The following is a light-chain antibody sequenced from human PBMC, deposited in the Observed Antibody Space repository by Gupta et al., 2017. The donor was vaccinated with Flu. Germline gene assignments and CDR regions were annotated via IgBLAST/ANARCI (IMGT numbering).Light chain of an antibody. Sequence: DIQMYQSPSSLSASVGDRVTITCQASQYISNYLHWYQQKPGKAPKLLIYDASNLETGVPARFSGSGSGTDFTFTISSLQPEDIATYYCQQYNNLPLTFGHGTKVEIK. CDR1: QYISNY. CDR3: QQYNNLPLT. J-gene: IGKJ1*01. CDR2: DAS. V-gene: IGKV1-33*01.